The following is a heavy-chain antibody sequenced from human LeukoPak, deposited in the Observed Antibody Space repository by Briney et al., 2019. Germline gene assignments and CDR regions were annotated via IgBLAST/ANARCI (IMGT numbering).Heavy chain of an antibody. D-gene: IGHD3-9*01. CDR1: GFTFDDYA. J-gene: IGHJ3*02. CDR2: ISWDGGST. Sequence: SGGSLRLSCAASGFTFDDYAMHWVRQAPGKGLEWVSLISWDGGSTYYADSVKGRFTISRDNSKNSLYLQMNSLRAEDTALYYCAKGQLRYFDWSQPAQSAFDIWGQGTMVTVSS. V-gene: IGHV3-43D*03. CDR3: AKGQLRYFDWSQPAQSAFDI.